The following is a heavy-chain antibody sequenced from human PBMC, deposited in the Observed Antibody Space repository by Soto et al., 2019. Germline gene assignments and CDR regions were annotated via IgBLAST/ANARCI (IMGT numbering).Heavy chain of an antibody. CDR2: ISWNSGSI. CDR3: AKDRSSSLNDAFDI. J-gene: IGHJ3*02. V-gene: IGHV3-9*01. CDR1: GFTFDDYA. D-gene: IGHD6-13*01. Sequence: LRLSCAASGFTFDDYAMHWVRQAPGKGLEWVSGISWNSGSIGYADSVKGRFTISRDNAKNSLYLQMNSLRAEDTALYYCAKDRSSSLNDAFDIRGQGTMVTVSS.